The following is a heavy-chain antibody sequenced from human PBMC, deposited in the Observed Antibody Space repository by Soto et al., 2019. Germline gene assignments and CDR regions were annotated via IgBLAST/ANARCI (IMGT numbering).Heavy chain of an antibody. V-gene: IGHV4-59*01. CDR2: IYYSGST. CDR3: ARVVTTYYGMDV. CDR1: GGSISSYY. Sequence: KPSETLSLTCTVSGGSISSYYWSWIRQPPGKGLEWIGYIYYSGSTNYNPSLKSRVTISVDTSKNQFSLKLSSVTAADTAVYYCARVVTTYYGMDVWGQGTTVTVSS. D-gene: IGHD4-17*01. J-gene: IGHJ6*02.